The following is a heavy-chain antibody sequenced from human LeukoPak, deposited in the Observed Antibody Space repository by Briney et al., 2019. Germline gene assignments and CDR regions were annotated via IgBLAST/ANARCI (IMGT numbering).Heavy chain of an antibody. CDR1: GFIFSSYA. CDR2: IYSGGST. D-gene: IGHD1-1*01. CDR3: ARTTGTTAFDI. J-gene: IGHJ3*02. Sequence: GGSLRLYCAASGFIFSSYAMTWVRQAPGKGLEWVSVIYSGGSTYYADSVKGRFTISRDNSKNTLYLQMNSLRAEDTAVYYCARTTGTTAFDIWGQGTMVTVSS. V-gene: IGHV3-53*01.